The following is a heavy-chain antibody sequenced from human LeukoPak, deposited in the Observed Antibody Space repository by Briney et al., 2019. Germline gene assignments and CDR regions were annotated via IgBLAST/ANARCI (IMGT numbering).Heavy chain of an antibody. CDR2: FDPEDGET. V-gene: IGHV1-24*01. CDR3: ATDRRSLGGFDS. Sequence: ASVKVSCKVSGYTLTELSMHWVRQAPGKGLEWMGGFDPEDGETIYAQKFQGRVTMTEDTSTDTAYMELSSLRSKDTATYYCATDRRSLGGFDSWGQGALVTVSS. CDR1: GYTLTELS. J-gene: IGHJ4*02. D-gene: IGHD3-16*01.